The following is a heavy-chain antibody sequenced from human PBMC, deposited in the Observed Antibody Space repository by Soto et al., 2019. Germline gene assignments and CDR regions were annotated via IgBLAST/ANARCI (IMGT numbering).Heavy chain of an antibody. J-gene: IGHJ4*02. CDR3: ARGDYYYDSSGYYHGRYYCDY. D-gene: IGHD3-22*01. CDR1: GYTFTSYY. Sequence: ASVKVSCKASGYTFTSYYMHWVRQAPGQGLEWMGIINPSGGSTSYAQKFQGRVTMTRDTSTSTVYMELSSLRSEDTAVYYCARGDYYYDSSGYYHGRYYCDYWGQGTLVTVSS. V-gene: IGHV1-46*01. CDR2: INPSGGST.